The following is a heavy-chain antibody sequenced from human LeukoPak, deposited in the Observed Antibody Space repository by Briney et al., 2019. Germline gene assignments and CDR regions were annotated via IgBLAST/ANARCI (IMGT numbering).Heavy chain of an antibody. J-gene: IGHJ4*02. CDR1: GGSVTSSGYY. CDR3: ARSYGDYYLDY. Sequence: SETLSLTCTVSGGSVTSSGYYWTWVRQHPGKGLEWIGYIYHSGSTYCNPSLKSRVTMSVDRSKNQFSVNLTSVTAADTAVYYCARSYGDYYLDYRGQGTLVTVSS. D-gene: IGHD4-17*01. CDR2: IYHSGST. V-gene: IGHV4-31*03.